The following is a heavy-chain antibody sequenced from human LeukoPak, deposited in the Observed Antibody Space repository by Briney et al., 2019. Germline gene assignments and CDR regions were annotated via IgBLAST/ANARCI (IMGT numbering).Heavy chain of an antibody. J-gene: IGHJ3*02. CDR3: ARDDYGVHDDAFDI. CDR2: ISAYNGNT. Sequence: ASVKVSCKASGYTFTSYGISWVRQAPGQGLEWMGWISAYNGNTNYAQKLQGRVTMTTDTSTSTAYMELRSLRSDDTAVYYCARDDYGVHDDAFDIWGQGTMVTVSS. CDR1: GYTFTSYG. V-gene: IGHV1-18*01. D-gene: IGHD4-17*01.